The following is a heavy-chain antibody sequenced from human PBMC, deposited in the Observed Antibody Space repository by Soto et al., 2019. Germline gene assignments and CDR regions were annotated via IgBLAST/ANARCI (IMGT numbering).Heavy chain of an antibody. V-gene: IGHV1-3*01. D-gene: IGHD2-21*02. J-gene: IGHJ4*02. Sequence: GASVKVSCKASGYTFTSYAMHWVRQAPGQRLEWMGWINAGNGNTKCSQKFQGRVTITRDTSASTAYMELSSLRSEDTAVYYCARSIVVVTALDYWGQGTVVTVSS. CDR1: GYTFTSYA. CDR2: INAGNGNT. CDR3: ARSIVVVTALDY.